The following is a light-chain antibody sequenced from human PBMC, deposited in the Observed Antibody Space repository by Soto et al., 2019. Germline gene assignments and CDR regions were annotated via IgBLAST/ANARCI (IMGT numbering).Light chain of an antibody. J-gene: IGKJ4*01. CDR3: QQYDNLPLT. Sequence: DIQMTQSPSALSASVGGRVTITCQASQDISNYLNWYQQKPGKAPKLLIYDASNLETGVPSRFSGSGSGTDFTFTISSLQPEDIATYYCQQYDNLPLTFGGGTTVDI. V-gene: IGKV1-33*01. CDR2: DAS. CDR1: QDISNY.